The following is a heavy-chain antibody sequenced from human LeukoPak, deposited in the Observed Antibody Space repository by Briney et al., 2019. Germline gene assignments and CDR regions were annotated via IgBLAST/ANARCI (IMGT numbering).Heavy chain of an antibody. CDR3: ARVPYGDYIGNAFDI. CDR2: ISGYNANT. CDR1: GYTFTNYG. D-gene: IGHD4-17*01. V-gene: IGHV1-18*01. Sequence: ASVKVSCKASGYTFTNYGISWVRQAPGQGLEWMGWISGYNANTKYAQKFQGRVTMTIDTSTSTAYMELRSLRSDDTAVYYCARVPYGDYIGNAFDIWGQGTMVTVSS. J-gene: IGHJ3*02.